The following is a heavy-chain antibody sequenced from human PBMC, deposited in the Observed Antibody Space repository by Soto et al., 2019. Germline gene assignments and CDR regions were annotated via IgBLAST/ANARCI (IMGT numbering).Heavy chain of an antibody. Sequence: PGGSLRLSCAASGFPFSSYWMHWVRQAPGKGLVWVSRINSDGSSTSYADSVKGRFTISRDNAKNTLYLQMNSLRAEDTAVYYCARGRRAYSSSWYYMSNYYYYGMDVWGQGTTVTVSS. V-gene: IGHV3-74*01. CDR3: ARGRRAYSSSWYYMSNYYYYGMDV. CDR1: GFPFSSYW. J-gene: IGHJ6*02. CDR2: INSDGSST. D-gene: IGHD6-13*01.